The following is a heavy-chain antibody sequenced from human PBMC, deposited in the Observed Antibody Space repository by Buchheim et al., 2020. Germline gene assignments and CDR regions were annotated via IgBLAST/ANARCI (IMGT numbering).Heavy chain of an antibody. CDR1: GFTFSSYA. J-gene: IGHJ4*02. CDR2: ISYDGSNK. CDR3: FGFRYYYGSGSRTGDYFDY. Sequence: QVQLVESGGGVVQPGRSLRLSCAASGFTFSSYAMHWVRQAPGKGLEWVAVISYDGSNKYYADSVKGRFTISRDNSKNTLYLQMNSLRAEDTAVYYCFGFRYYYGSGSRTGDYFDYWGQGTL. D-gene: IGHD3-10*01. V-gene: IGHV3-30*04.